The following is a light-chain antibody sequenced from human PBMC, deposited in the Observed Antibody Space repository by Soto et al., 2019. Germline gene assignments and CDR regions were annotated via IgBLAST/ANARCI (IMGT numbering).Light chain of an antibody. J-gene: IGKJ1*01. V-gene: IGKV1-39*01. CDR2: AAS. CDR3: QQSYVTLWT. CDR1: QSIASY. Sequence: DIHLTQSPSSLSASIGDRVTITCRASQSIASYLNWYQQKPGTAPKLLIYAASSLQSGVPSRFSGSGSGTDFTLTISSLQPEDFATYYWQQSYVTLWTFGQGTKVEIK.